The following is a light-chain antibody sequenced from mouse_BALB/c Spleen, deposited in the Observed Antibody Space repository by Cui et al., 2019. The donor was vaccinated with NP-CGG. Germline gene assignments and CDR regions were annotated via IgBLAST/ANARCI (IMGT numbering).Light chain of an antibody. CDR1: IGAFTTSNY. J-gene: IGLJ1*01. V-gene: IGLV1*01. Sequence: QAVVTHESALTTSPGETVTLTCRSSIGAFTTSNYANGVQEKPDHLFTGLIGGTNNRVPGVPARFSGSLIGDKAALTITGAQTEDEAIYFCALWYSNHWVFGGGTKLTVL. CDR3: ALWYSNHWV. CDR2: GTN.